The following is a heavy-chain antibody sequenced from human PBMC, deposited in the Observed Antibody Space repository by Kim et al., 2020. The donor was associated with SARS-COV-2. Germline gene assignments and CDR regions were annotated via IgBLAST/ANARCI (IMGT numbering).Heavy chain of an antibody. Sequence: GGSLRLSCAASGFTFSNYAMHWVRQAPGKGLEWVAGIYYDGSNKYYADSVKGRFTISRDNSKNTLYLQMNRLRAEDTAVYYRASPYGSWDYYYYGMDVWGQGTTVTVSS. CDR2: IYYDGSNK. V-gene: IGHV3-30*04. D-gene: IGHD3-10*01. CDR1: GFTFSNYA. CDR3: ASPYGSWDYYYYGMDV. J-gene: IGHJ6*02.